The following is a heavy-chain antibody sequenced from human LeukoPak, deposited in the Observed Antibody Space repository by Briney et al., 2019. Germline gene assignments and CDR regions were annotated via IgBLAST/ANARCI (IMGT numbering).Heavy chain of an antibody. D-gene: IGHD3-22*01. CDR3: AKDAVESFYDSSGYYYGVGFDY. CDR1: GFTFSSSA. V-gene: IGHV3-64*04. Sequence: GGSLRLSCSASGFTFSSSAMYWVRQAPGKGLEYVSAFSSDGSSTFYADSVKGRFTISRDNSKNTLYLQMNSLRAEDTAVYFCAKDAVESFYDSSGYYYGVGFDYWGQGTLVSVSS. CDR2: FSSDGSST. J-gene: IGHJ4*02.